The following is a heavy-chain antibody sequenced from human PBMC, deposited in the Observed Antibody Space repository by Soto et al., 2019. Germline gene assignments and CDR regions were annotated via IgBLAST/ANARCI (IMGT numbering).Heavy chain of an antibody. V-gene: IGHV3-23*01. J-gene: IGHJ4*02. CDR3: AKDGSWGDHYYFDN. CDR1: GFMFSSYA. D-gene: IGHD2-21*02. CDR2: ISGSGGST. Sequence: PGGSLRLSCRVSGFMFSSYAMTWVRQVPGKGLEWVSSISGSGGSTYYSDSVRGRSTISRDNSKKVLYLEMNRLKGDDTAVYFCAKDGSWGDHYYFDNWGQGTLVTVSS.